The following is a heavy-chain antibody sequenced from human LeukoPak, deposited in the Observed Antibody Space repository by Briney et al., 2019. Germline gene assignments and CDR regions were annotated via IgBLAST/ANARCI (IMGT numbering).Heavy chain of an antibody. V-gene: IGHV3-23*01. D-gene: IGHD3-22*01. J-gene: IGHJ4*02. CDR2: ISGSGGST. CDR1: GFTFSSYA. CDR3: AKGFDSSGYSTNDY. Sequence: GGSLRLSCAASGFTFSSYAMSWVRQAPGKGLEWVSAISGSGGSTYYADSVKGRFTISRDISKNTLYLQMNSLRAEDTAVYYCAKGFDSSGYSTNDYWGQGTLVTVSS.